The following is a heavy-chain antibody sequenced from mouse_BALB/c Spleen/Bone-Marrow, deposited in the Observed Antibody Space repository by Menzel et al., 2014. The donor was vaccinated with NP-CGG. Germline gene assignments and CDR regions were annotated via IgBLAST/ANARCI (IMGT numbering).Heavy chain of an antibody. CDR2: IDPANGNT. Sequence: VQLKQSGAELVKPGASVKLSCTASGFNIKDTYMHWVKQRPEQGLEWIGRIDPANGNTKYDPKFQGKATITADTSSNTTYLHLSSLTSDDATVYYYARGYDGFAYWGQGTLVTVSA. CDR1: GFNIKDTY. V-gene: IGHV14-3*02. D-gene: IGHD2-2*01. CDR3: ARGYDGFAY. J-gene: IGHJ3*01.